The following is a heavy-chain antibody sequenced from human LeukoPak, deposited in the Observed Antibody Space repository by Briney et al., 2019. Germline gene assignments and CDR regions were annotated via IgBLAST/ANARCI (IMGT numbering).Heavy chain of an antibody. D-gene: IGHD3-3*01. Sequence: GGSLRLSCAASGFTLSSYAMSWVRQAPGKGLEWVSAISDTGNTYHADSVKGRFTISRDNAKNTLYLQMDSLRVEDTAVYYCARFSRVEWSFWGQGTLVTVSS. CDR3: ARFSRVEWSF. J-gene: IGHJ4*02. CDR1: GFTLSSYA. CDR2: ISDTGNT. V-gene: IGHV3-23*01.